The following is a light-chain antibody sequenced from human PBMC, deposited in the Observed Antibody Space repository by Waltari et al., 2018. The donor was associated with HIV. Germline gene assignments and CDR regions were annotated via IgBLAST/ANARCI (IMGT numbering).Light chain of an antibody. V-gene: IGKV1-5*03. CDR3: QHYNGYPWT. CDR1: QTIGVW. J-gene: IGKJ1*01. CDR2: KAS. Sequence: DIQMTQSPSTLSASVGDRVTIPCRASQTIGVWLAWYQQKPGQAPKNLIYKASTLETGVPSRFSGSGSGTEFTLTIGGLQPDDFATYYCQHYNGYPWTFGQGTKVEMK.